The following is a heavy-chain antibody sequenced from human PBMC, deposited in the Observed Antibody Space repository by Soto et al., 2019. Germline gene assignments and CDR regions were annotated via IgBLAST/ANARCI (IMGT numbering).Heavy chain of an antibody. J-gene: IGHJ6*02. CDR2: SSWNRGSI. CDR1: GFSFDDYA. V-gene: IGHV3-9*01. D-gene: IGHD3-10*01. CDR3: AKEGGDGAGCDTELAGGMDV. Sequence: EVQLVESGGGLVQPGRSLRLSCAGSGFSFDDYAMHWVRQAPGKGLEWVSGSSWNRGSIDYAESVKGRFTISRDNAKNPLDMQMDAQRAEDSTLYHCAKEGGDGAGCDTELAGGMDVWGQGTTVTVCS.